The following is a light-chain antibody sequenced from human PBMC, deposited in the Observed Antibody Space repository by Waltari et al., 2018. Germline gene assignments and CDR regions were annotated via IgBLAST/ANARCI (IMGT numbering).Light chain of an antibody. CDR2: DVT. V-gene: IGLV2-11*01. CDR3: YSYAGSHTIL. Sequence: QSALTQPRSVSGSPGQSVTISCTGGSSDVGGYDYVSWFQHHPGKAPTLIFYDVTERTSGVLDRFSASKSGTSASLTISGLQAEDEGDYYCYSYAGSHTILFGGWTKLTVL. CDR1: SSDVGGYDY. J-gene: IGLJ2*01.